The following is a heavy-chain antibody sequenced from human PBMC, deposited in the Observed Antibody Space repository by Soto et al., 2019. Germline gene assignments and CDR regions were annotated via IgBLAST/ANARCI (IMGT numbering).Heavy chain of an antibody. D-gene: IGHD3-22*01. Sequence: PSETLSLTCDVSGASITTYYWSWIRQAPGKGLEWIGNVYHTGSTDYNSSLRSRVTISVDTSKNQFSLNMNSVTAADTAVYYCARVGYFDSDGFPRPYDYWGQGTLVTVSS. CDR2: VYHTGST. V-gene: IGHV4-59*13. J-gene: IGHJ4*02. CDR1: GASITTYY. CDR3: ARVGYFDSDGFPRPYDY.